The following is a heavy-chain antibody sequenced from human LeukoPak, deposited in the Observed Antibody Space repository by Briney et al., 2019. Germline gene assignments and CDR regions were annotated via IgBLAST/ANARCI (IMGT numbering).Heavy chain of an antibody. CDR2: ISGSGSRT. J-gene: IGHJ4*02. CDR3: AKDRVGAILYFDY. CDR1: GFTFSSYA. V-gene: IGHV3-23*01. D-gene: IGHD1-26*01. Sequence: GGSLRLSCAASGFTFSSYAMSWVRQAPRKGLEWGSGISGSGSRTYYADSVKGRFTISRDNSKNTLYLQMSSLRVEDTALYYCAKDRVGAILYFDYWGQGTLVTVSS.